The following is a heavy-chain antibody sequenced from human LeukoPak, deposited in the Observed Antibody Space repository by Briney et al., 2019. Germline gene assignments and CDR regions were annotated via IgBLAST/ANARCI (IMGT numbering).Heavy chain of an antibody. V-gene: IGHV4-39*07. D-gene: IGHD2-2*01. J-gene: IGHJ4*02. CDR1: GGSISSSSYY. CDR2: IYYSGST. CDR3: ARGGIVVVPAAQYFDY. Sequence: SETLSLTCTVSGGSISSSSYYWGWIRQPPGKGLEWIGSIYYSGSTYYNPSLKSRVTMSVDTSKNQFSLKLSSVTAADTAVYYCARGGIVVVPAAQYFDYWGQGTLVTVSS.